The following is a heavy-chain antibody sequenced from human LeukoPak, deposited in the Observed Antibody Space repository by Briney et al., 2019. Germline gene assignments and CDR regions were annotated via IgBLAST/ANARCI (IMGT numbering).Heavy chain of an antibody. Sequence: ASVKVSCKASGYTFTGYYMHWVRQAPGQGLEWLGWINPNSVGTNYAQKFQGRVTMTRDTSISTAYMELSRLRSDDTAVYYCAKARGAIQLWLVAYFDYWGQGTLVTVSS. V-gene: IGHV1-2*02. CDR2: INPNSVGT. J-gene: IGHJ4*02. CDR1: GYTFTGYY. CDR3: AKARGAIQLWLVAYFDY. D-gene: IGHD5-18*01.